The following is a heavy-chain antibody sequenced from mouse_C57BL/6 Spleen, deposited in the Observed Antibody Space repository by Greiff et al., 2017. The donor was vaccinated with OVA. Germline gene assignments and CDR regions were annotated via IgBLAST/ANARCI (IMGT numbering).Heavy chain of an antibody. CDR1: GFTFSSYT. J-gene: IGHJ1*03. CDR2: ISGGGGNT. CDR3: AREGTVVATRYFDG. D-gene: IGHD1-1*01. Sequence: EVKVVESGGGLVKPGGSLKLSCAASGFTFSSYTMSWVRQTPEKRLEWVATISGGGGNTYYPDSVKGRFTISRDNAKNTLYLQMSSLRSEDTALYYCAREGTVVATRYFDGWGTGTAVAVSS. V-gene: IGHV5-9*01.